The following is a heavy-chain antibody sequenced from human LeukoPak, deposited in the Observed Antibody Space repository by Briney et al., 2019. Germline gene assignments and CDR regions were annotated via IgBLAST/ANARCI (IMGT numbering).Heavy chain of an antibody. CDR1: GFTFSRLG. CDR3: AKEGDQFRGYLDA. V-gene: IGHV3-33*06. D-gene: IGHD3-16*01. J-gene: IGHJ6*03. Sequence: GESLKISCTASGFTFSRLGMQWVRQAPGEGLEWVAMIWHDGSVEEYADSVKGRFTISRDNSQNTLYLQMNSLRDDDTAVYYCAKEGDQFRGYLDAWGKGTTVTVSS. CDR2: IWHDGSVE.